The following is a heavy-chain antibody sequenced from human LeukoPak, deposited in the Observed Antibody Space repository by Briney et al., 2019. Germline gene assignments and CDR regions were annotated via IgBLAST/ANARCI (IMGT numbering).Heavy chain of an antibody. J-gene: IGHJ4*02. Sequence: SVKVTCKASGGTFSSYAISWVRQAPGQGLEWMGGIIPIFGTTNYAQKFQGRVTITADESTSTAYMELSSLRSGDTAVYYCARDLQVGDGDGWGQGTLDTVSS. CDR3: ARDLQVGDGDG. D-gene: IGHD4-17*01. V-gene: IGHV1-69*01. CDR1: GGTFSSYA. CDR2: IIPIFGTT.